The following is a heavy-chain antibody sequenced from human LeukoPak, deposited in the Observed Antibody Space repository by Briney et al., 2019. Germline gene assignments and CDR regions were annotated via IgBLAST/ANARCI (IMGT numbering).Heavy chain of an antibody. J-gene: IGHJ3*02. V-gene: IGHV4-4*07. CDR3: ARHWVAVAGSYPFDI. CDR1: GGSISSYY. CDR2: IYTSGST. D-gene: IGHD6-19*01. Sequence: SETLSLTCTVSGGSISSYYWSWIRQPAGKGLEWIGRIYTSGSTNYNPSLKSRVTMSVDTSKNQFSLKLNSVTAADTAVYYCARHWVAVAGSYPFDIWGQGTMVTVSS.